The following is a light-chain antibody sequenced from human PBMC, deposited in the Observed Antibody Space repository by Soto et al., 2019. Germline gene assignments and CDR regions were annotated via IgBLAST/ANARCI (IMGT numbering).Light chain of an antibody. V-gene: IGKV3-20*01. CDR1: QSIFSNY. CDR3: QQYGRSWT. J-gene: IGKJ1*01. CDR2: GAS. Sequence: EIVLTQSPDTVSVSPGERVTLSCRASQSIFSNYLAWYQQKPGQAPRLLIYGASTRATGIADRFSGGGSGTDFTLTISRLEPEDFAVYHCQQYGRSWTFGQGTKVDIK.